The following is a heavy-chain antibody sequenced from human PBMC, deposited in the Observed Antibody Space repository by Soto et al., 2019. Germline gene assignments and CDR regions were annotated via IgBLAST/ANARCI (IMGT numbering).Heavy chain of an antibody. CDR1: GFTVSSNY. Sequence: PGGSLRLFCAASGFTVSSNYMSWVRQAPGKGLEWVSVIYSGGSTYYADSVKGRFTISRDNSKNTLYLQMNSLRAEDTAVYYCARSRRDGYNLNRYLDFDLWGRGTLVTVS. V-gene: IGHV3-53*01. CDR2: IYSGGST. CDR3: ARSRRDGYNLNRYLDFDL. J-gene: IGHJ2*01. D-gene: IGHD5-12*01.